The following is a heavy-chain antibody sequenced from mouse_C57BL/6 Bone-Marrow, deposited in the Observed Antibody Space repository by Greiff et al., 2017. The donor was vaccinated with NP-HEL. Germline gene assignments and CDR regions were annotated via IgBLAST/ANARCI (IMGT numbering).Heavy chain of an antibody. CDR1: GYTFTSYW. CDR3: ATSYYYGSSYSDY. Sequence: QVQLQQPGAELVKPGASVKLSCKASGYTFTSYWMHWVKQRPGQGLEWIGMIHPNRGSTNYNEKFKSKATLTVDKSSSTAYMQLSSLTSEDSAVYYCATSYYYGSSYSDYWGQGTTLTVSS. CDR2: IHPNRGST. J-gene: IGHJ2*01. V-gene: IGHV1-64*01. D-gene: IGHD1-1*01.